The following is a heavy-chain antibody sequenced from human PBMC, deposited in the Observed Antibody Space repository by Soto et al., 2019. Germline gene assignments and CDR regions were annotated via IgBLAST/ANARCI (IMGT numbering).Heavy chain of an antibody. CDR2: IYYSGST. CDR3: ARVCGGDCHYGMDV. V-gene: IGHV4-31*03. D-gene: IGHD2-21*02. Sequence: QVQLQESGPGLVKPSQTLSLTCTVSGGSISSGGYYWSWIRQHPGKGLEWIGYIYYSGSTYYNPSIKSRVTISVDTSKNQFSRKLSSVTAADTAVYYCARVCGGDCHYGMDVWGQGTTVTVSS. CDR1: GGSISSGGYY. J-gene: IGHJ6*02.